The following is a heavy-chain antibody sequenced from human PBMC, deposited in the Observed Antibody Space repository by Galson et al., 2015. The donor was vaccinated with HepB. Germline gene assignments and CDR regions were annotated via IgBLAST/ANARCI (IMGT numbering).Heavy chain of an antibody. J-gene: IGHJ4*02. CDR2: IDSDGSST. CDR1: GFTFSSYW. Sequence: SLRLSCAASGFTFSSYWMHWVRQAPGKGLMWVSRIDSDGSSTIYADSVKGRFTISRDNAKNTLYLQMNSLTAEDTALYYCARRAADGMNDYWGQGTLVTVSS. V-gene: IGHV3-74*01. D-gene: IGHD6-13*01. CDR3: ARRAADGMNDY.